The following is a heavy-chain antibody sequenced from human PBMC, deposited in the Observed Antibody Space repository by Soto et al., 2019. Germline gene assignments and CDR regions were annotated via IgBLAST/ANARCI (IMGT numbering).Heavy chain of an antibody. CDR3: ASLYCSSTRCYHY. Sequence: ASVKVSCKASGYTFTSYAMHWVRHAPGQRLEWMGWINSGNGNTKYSQKFQGRVTITRDTSASTAYMELSSLRSEDTAVYYCASLYCSSTRCYHYWGQRSLVTSPQ. V-gene: IGHV1-3*01. D-gene: IGHD2-2*01. CDR2: INSGNGNT. CDR1: GYTFTSYA. J-gene: IGHJ4*02.